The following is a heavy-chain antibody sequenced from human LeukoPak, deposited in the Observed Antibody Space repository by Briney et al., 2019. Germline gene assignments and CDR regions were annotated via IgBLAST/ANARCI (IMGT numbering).Heavy chain of an antibody. V-gene: IGHV3-30*02. Sequence: GGSLRLSCAASGFTFSSYGMHWVRQAPGKGLEWVAFIRYDGNNKNYADSVKGRFTISRDNSKNTLYLQMNSLRAEDTAVYYCAKGFWSGSYYFDYWGQGTLVTVSS. CDR3: AKGFWSGSYYFDY. CDR1: GFTFSSYG. CDR2: IRYDGNNK. D-gene: IGHD3-3*01. J-gene: IGHJ4*02.